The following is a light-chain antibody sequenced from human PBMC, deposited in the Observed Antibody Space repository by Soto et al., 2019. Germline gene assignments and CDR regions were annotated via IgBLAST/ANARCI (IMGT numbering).Light chain of an antibody. J-gene: IGKJ2*01. CDR1: QSVSTS. CDR3: PQYIHGST. V-gene: IGKV3-15*01. Sequence: EVVMTQSPATLSVFPGERVTLSCRASQSVSTSLAWYQQKRGQAPRLLIYSASTKATGIPARFSGSGSGTEFTLTISSLESEDFAVYYCPQYIHGSTFGQGTELESK. CDR2: SAS.